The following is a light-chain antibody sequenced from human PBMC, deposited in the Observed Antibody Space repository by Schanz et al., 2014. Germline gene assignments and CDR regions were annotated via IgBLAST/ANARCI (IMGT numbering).Light chain of an antibody. J-gene: IGKJ2*01. CDR3: QQADTFPPTYT. Sequence: DIQMTQSPSSLSASVGDRVTITCRASESISSYLNWYQQKSGKAPKLLIYAASTLQSGVPSRFTGRGSGTDFTLTISSLQPEDFATYFCQQADTFPPTYTFGPGTRVDIK. V-gene: IGKV1-39*01. CDR1: ESISSY. CDR2: AAS.